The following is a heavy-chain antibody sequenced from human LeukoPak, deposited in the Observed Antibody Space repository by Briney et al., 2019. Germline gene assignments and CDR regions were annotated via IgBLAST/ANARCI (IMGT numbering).Heavy chain of an antibody. D-gene: IGHD3-3*01. CDR2: IYTSGST. CDR3: AREDGYDFWSGYYSSYYYYMDV. Sequence: SETLSLTCTVSGGSISSGSYYWSWIRQPAGKGLEWLGRIYTSGSTNYNPSLKSRVTISVDTSKNQFSLKLSSVTAADTAVYYCAREDGYDFWSGYYSSYYYYMDVWGKGTTVTVSS. J-gene: IGHJ6*03. CDR1: GGSISSGSYY. V-gene: IGHV4-61*02.